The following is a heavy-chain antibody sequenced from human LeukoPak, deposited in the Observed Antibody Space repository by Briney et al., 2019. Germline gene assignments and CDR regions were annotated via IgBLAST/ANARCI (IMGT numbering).Heavy chain of an antibody. CDR2: ISRNGGST. CDR1: GFTFSSFA. D-gene: IGHD2/OR15-2a*01. V-gene: IGHV3-64D*09. Sequence: GGSLRLSCSASGFTFSSFAMHWVRQAPGKGLEYVAAISRNGGSTYYADSVKGRFTISRDNSKNTLYLQMSSLRAEDTAVYLCVKDLRSDFMGVLSRYLSYWGQGTLVTVCS. J-gene: IGHJ4*02. CDR3: VKDLRSDFMGVLSRYLSY.